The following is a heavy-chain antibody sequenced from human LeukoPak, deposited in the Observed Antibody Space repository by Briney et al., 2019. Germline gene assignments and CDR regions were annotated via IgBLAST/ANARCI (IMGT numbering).Heavy chain of an antibody. J-gene: IGHJ3*02. V-gene: IGHV1-69*13. D-gene: IGHD2-2*01. Sequence: ASLKVSCKASGGTFTSYAISWVRHAPGQGLEWMGGIIPIFGTANYAQKFQGRITITADESTSTAYMELSSLRSEDTAVYYCARGGLRYCSSTSCYADAFDIWGQGTMVTVSS. CDR3: ARGGLRYCSSTSCYADAFDI. CDR1: GGTFTSYA. CDR2: IIPIFGTA.